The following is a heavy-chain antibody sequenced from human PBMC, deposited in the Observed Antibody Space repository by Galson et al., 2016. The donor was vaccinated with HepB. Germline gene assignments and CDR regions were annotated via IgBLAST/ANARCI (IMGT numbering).Heavy chain of an antibody. V-gene: IGHV2-5*02. J-gene: IGHJ4*02. CDR2: IYWDDDK. Sequence: PALVKPTQTLTLTCTFSGFSFNTNGGVGVGWIRQSPGKALEWLGIIYWDDDKRYSPSLKNRVTITKDTSKNQVVLTMTNIDPVDTGTYYCARRDIGDWSAFDYGGQGALVSVSS. CDR3: ARRDIGDWSAFDY. D-gene: IGHD2-21*02. CDR1: GFSFNTNGGVG.